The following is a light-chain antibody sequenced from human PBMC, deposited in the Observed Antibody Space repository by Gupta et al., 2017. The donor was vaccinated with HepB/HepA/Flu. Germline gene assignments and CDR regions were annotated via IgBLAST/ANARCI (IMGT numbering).Light chain of an antibody. CDR3: MQALQTPFT. V-gene: IGKV2-28*01. CDR1: QSLLHSNGYNY. Sequence: DIVMTQSPLSLPVTPGEPASLSCMSSQSLLHSNGYNYLDWYLQKPGQSPQLLIYLGSNRASGVPDRFSGSGSGTDFTLKITRVEAEDVGIYYCMQALQTPFTFGHGTKVDIK. J-gene: IGKJ3*01. CDR2: LGS.